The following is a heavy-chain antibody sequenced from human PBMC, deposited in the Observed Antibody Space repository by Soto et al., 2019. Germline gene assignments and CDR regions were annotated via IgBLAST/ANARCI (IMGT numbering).Heavy chain of an antibody. CDR2: VKDGGHT. CDR1: GGSLRGYY. V-gene: IGHV4-34*01. J-gene: IGHJ4*02. CDR3: ARGQEGVVATH. Sequence: QVQLQQWGAGLLKPSETLSLNCAVTGGSLRGYYWSWIRQPPGKGLEWIGEVKDGGHTNYSPSLRGRVTISSDTSNDLLSLRLTSVTAADTGVYYCARGQEGVVATHWDQGSLVTVSS. D-gene: IGHD5-12*01.